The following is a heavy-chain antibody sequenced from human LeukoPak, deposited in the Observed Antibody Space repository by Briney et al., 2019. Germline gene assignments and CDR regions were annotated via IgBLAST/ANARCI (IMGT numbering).Heavy chain of an antibody. J-gene: IGHJ4*02. CDR2: ISGSGGST. D-gene: IGHD1-26*01. V-gene: IGHV3-23*01. CDR3: AEIGQPGAA. Sequence: PGGSLRLSCAVSGFIFSNYAMNWVRQAPEKGLEWVSAISGSGGSTYYADSVKGRFTISRDNSKNTLYLQMNSLRAEDTAVYYCAEIGQPGAAWGQGTLVTVSS. CDR1: GFIFSNYA.